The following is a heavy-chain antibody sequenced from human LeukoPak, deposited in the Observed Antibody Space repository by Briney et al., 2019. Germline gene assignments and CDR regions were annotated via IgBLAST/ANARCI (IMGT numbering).Heavy chain of an antibody. CDR2: INPNSGGT. V-gene: IGHV1-2*06. D-gene: IGHD5-24*01. J-gene: IGHJ4*02. CDR3: ARDPNGYRKPSFDY. CDR1: GYTFTGYY. Sequence: ASVKVSCXASGYTFTGYYMHWVRQAPGQGLEWMGRINPNSGGTNHAQKFQGRVTMTRDTSISTAYMELSRLRSDDTAVYYCARDPNGYRKPSFDYWGQGTLVTVSS.